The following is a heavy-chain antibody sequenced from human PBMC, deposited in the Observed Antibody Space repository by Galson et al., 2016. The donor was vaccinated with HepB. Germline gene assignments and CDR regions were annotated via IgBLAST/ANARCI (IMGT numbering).Heavy chain of an antibody. CDR3: ARDRIIMLRRVTNWLDP. V-gene: IGHV3-21*01. D-gene: IGHD3-10*01. CDR1: GFSFSNYN. Sequence: SLRLSCAASGFSFSNYNMNWVRQAPGKGPEWVSSISGTSTHIYYADSVKGRFTFSRDNAKSSLYLQMNSLRAEDTAMYYCARDRIIMLRRVTNWLDPWGQRALGTVSS. CDR2: ISGTSTHI. J-gene: IGHJ5*02.